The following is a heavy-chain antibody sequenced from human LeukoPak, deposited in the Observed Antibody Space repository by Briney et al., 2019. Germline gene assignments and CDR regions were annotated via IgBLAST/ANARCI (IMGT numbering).Heavy chain of an antibody. Sequence: PGGSLRLSCAASGFTFDDYAMHWVRQAPGKGLEWVSGISWNSGSIGYADSVKGRFTISRDNAKNSLYLQMNGLRAEDTALYYCAKDIGSAATYYFDYWGQGTLVTVSS. D-gene: IGHD6-13*01. J-gene: IGHJ4*02. V-gene: IGHV3-9*01. CDR2: ISWNSGSI. CDR3: AKDIGSAATYYFDY. CDR1: GFTFDDYA.